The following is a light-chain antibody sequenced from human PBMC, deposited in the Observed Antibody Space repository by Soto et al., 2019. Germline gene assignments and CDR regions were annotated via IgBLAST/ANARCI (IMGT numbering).Light chain of an antibody. CDR2: DVT. CDR3: SSYTSSSTYV. CDR1: SSDVGGYNY. V-gene: IGLV2-14*01. J-gene: IGLJ1*01. Sequence: QSVLTQPASVSGSPGQSITISCTGTSSDVGGYNYVSWYQQHPGKPPKLMICDVTNRPSGISNRFSGSKSGNTASLTISGLQAEDEADYYCSSYTSSSTYVFGTGTKVTVL.